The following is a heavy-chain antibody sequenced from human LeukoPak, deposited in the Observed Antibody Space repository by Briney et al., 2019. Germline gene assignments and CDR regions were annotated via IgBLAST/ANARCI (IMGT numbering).Heavy chain of an antibody. CDR1: GGSISSGGYS. D-gene: IGHD2-2*01. CDR2: IYHSGST. Sequence: SETLSLTCAVSGGSISSGGYSWSWIRQPPGKGLEWIGYIYHSGSTYYNPSLKSRVTISVDRSKNQFSLKLSSVTAADTAVYYWARGKCQLLCRGCGWFDPWGQGTLVTVSS. CDR3: ARGKCQLLCRGCGWFDP. V-gene: IGHV4-30-2*01. J-gene: IGHJ5*02.